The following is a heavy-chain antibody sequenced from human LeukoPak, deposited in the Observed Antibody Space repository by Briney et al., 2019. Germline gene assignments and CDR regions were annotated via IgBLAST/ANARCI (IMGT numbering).Heavy chain of an antibody. J-gene: IGHJ6*02. CDR3: AREIQGGMDV. CDR2: MNPNSGNT. CDR1: GYTFTSYD. V-gene: IGHV1-8*01. Sequence: ASVTVSCKASGYTFTSYDINWVRQAPGQGLEWMGWMNPNSGNTVYAQKFQGRVTMTRNTSISTAYMELSSLRSEDTAVYYCAREIQGGMDVWGQGTTVTVSS.